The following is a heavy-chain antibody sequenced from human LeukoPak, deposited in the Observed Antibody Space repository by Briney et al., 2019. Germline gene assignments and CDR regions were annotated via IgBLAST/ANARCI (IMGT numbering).Heavy chain of an antibody. V-gene: IGHV4-31*03. CDR3: ARESYDSRGSDDAFDI. Sequence: PSETLSLTCTVSGGSISSGGYYWSWIRQHPGKGLEWIGYIYYSGSTYYNPSLKSRVTISVDTSKNQFSLKLSSVTAADTAVYYCARESYDSRGSDDAFDIWGQGTMVTVSS. CDR2: IYYSGST. J-gene: IGHJ3*02. D-gene: IGHD3-22*01. CDR1: GGSISSGGYY.